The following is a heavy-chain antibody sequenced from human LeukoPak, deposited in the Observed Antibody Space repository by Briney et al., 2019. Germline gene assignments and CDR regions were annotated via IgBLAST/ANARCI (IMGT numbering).Heavy chain of an antibody. D-gene: IGHD3-10*01. V-gene: IGHV1-2*02. CDR2: INPNSGGT. J-gene: IGHJ4*02. Sequence: ASVKVSCKASGYTFTGYYMHWVRRAPGQGLGWMGWINPNSGGTNYAQKFQGRVTMTRDTSISTAYMELSRLRSDDTAVYYCARSGPGSYYTIDYWGQGTLVTVSS. CDR3: ARSGPGSYYTIDY. CDR1: GYTFTGYY.